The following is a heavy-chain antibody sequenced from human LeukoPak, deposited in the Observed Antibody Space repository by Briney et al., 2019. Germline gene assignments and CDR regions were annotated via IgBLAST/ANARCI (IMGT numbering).Heavy chain of an antibody. J-gene: IGHJ4*02. V-gene: IGHV3-30*04. CDR3: ARPPAYEVVY. CDR2: IPYDGSNK. D-gene: IGHD3-16*01. CDR1: GFTFSSYA. Sequence: PGGSLRLSCAASGFTFSSYAMHWVRQAPGKGLEWVAVIPYDGSNKYYADSVKGRFTISRDNSKNTLYLQMNSLRAEDTAVYYCARPPAYEVVYWGQGTLVTVPS.